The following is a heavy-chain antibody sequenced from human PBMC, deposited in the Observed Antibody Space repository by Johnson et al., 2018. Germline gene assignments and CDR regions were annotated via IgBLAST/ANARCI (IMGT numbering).Heavy chain of an antibody. CDR1: GFTFRDYY. Sequence: VQLVESVGGLVKXGGSXRLXCAASGFTFRDYYMNWIRQVPGKGLEWVSYISRSGDNIYYADSVKGRFTISRDNAKNSLFLQMNSLRAEDTGVYYCARAPFNFYYYGMDVWGQGTTVTVSS. D-gene: IGHD3-3*02. CDR3: ARAPFNFYYYGMDV. J-gene: IGHJ6*02. V-gene: IGHV3-11*01. CDR2: ISRSGDNI.